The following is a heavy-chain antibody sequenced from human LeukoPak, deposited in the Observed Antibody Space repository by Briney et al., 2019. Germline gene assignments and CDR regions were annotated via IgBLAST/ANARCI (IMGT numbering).Heavy chain of an antibody. CDR1: GYSFTNYW. V-gene: IGHV5-51*01. Sequence: GESLNISCKGSGYSFTNYWIGWVRQMPEKGLEWMGIIYPGDSDTTYSPSFQGQVTISADKSISTAYLQWSSLKASDTAIYYCASLYSGSFDAFNIWGQGTMVTVSS. CDR3: ASLYSGSFDAFNI. J-gene: IGHJ3*02. D-gene: IGHD1-26*01. CDR2: IYPGDSDT.